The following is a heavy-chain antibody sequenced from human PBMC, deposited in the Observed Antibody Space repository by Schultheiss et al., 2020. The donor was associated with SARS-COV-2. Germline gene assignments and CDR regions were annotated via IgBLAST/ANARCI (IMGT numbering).Heavy chain of an antibody. V-gene: IGHV5-51*01. CDR1: GYSFTNYW. CDR3: ARLGSGSHYNVLDY. Sequence: GESLKISCKGSGYSFTNYWIGWVRQMPGKGLEWMGIIYPADSDTRYSPSFQGQVTISADKSINTAYLQWSSLKASDTAMYYCARLGSGSHYNVLDYWCQGTLVTVSS. CDR2: IYPADSDT. D-gene: IGHD3-10*01. J-gene: IGHJ4*02.